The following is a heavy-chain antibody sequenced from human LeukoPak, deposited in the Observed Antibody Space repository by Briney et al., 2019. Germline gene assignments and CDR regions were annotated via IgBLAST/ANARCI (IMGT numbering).Heavy chain of an antibody. V-gene: IGHV3-23*01. CDR2: VSGSGTDT. J-gene: IGHJ3*01. Sequence: PGGSLRLSCAASGFSFSSYAMSWVRQTPGKGLDWVSAVSGSGTDTFYDNSVKGRFTIPRDNSKNTLYLQMNDLRAEDTAIYYCAKRKFYGSGSVFVSHAFDFWGQGTMVTVSS. D-gene: IGHD3-10*01. CDR3: AKRKFYGSGSVFVSHAFDF. CDR1: GFSFSSYA.